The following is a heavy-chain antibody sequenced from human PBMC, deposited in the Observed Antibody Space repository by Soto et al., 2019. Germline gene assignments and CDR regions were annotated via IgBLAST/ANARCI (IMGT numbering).Heavy chain of an antibody. CDR3: ATGSRSATSDAFEI. CDR1: GGSMNDNY. V-gene: IGHV4-59*01. CDR2: SYHSGST. Sequence: SETLSLTCTVSGGSMNDNYWSWIRQAPGKGLEWIGYSYHSGSTNYNPSLQSRVTISVDTFKNQFSLKLSSVTAADTALYYCATGSRSATSDAFEIWGQGTMVTVSS. J-gene: IGHJ3*02. D-gene: IGHD3-10*01.